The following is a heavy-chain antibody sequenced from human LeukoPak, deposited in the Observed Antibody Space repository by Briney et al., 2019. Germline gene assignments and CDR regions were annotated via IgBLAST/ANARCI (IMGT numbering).Heavy chain of an antibody. J-gene: IGHJ6*02. CDR2: ISYDGSNK. V-gene: IGHV3-30*18. CDR3: AKDLSGSLPAAHYYYYGMDV. Sequence: GGSLRLSCAASGFTFSSDGMHWVRQAPGKGLEWVAVISYDGSNKYYADSVKGRFTISRDNSKNTLYLQMNSLRAEDTAVYYCAKDLSGSLPAAHYYYYGMDVWGQGTTVTVSS. D-gene: IGHD2-2*01. CDR1: GFTFSSDG.